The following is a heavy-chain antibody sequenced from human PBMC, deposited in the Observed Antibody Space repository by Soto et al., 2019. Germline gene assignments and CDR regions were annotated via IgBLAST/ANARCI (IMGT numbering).Heavy chain of an antibody. Sequence: QVQLLESGPGLVKPSETLSLTCTVSGGSVTSDTYYWSWIRQPPGKGLEWIGYIYSSGSTDYNPSLKSRVTLSVDTSKNQFSLKLSSVTAADTAVYYCARGPTVTTDYWGQGTLVTVSS. D-gene: IGHD4-17*01. CDR2: IYSSGST. CDR1: GGSVTSDTYY. V-gene: IGHV4-61*01. J-gene: IGHJ4*02. CDR3: ARGPTVTTDY.